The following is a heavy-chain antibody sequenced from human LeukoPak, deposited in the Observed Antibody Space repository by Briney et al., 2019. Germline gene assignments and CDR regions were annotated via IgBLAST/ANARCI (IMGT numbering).Heavy chain of an antibody. Sequence: PSETLSLTCAVYGGSFSGYYWSWIRQPPGKGLEWIGEINHSGSTNYNPSLKSRVTISVDTSKNQFSLKLSSVTAADTAVYYCARRATLYYYGSGSFRNWFDPWGQGTLVTVSS. J-gene: IGHJ5*02. CDR2: INHSGST. CDR3: ARRATLYYYGSGSFRNWFDP. V-gene: IGHV4-34*01. CDR1: GGSFSGYY. D-gene: IGHD3-10*01.